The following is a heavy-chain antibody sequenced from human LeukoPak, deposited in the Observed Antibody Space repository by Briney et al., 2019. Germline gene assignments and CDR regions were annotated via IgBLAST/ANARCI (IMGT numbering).Heavy chain of an antibody. J-gene: IGHJ4*02. V-gene: IGHV3-48*03. Sequence: GGSLRLSCAVSGFPFTFYEMNWVRPAPGKGLEWVSNIGASGTTKYYADSVKGRFSISRDNAKTSLYLQMNSLRVDDTAVYYCALLAVASDFDYWGQGALVTVSS. CDR3: ALLAVASDFDY. D-gene: IGHD6-19*01. CDR1: GFPFTFYE. CDR2: IGASGTTK.